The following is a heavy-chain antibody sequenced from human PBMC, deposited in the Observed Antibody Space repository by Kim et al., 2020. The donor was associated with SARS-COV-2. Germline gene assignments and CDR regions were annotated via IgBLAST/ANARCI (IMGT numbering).Heavy chain of an antibody. CDR2: ITAYNNYP. D-gene: IGHD2-15*01. Sequence: ASVKVSCQTSDYRFGGRSFTWVRRAPGQGLEWLGWITAYNNYPVYAQNFKGRVTMTTEPSTRTGYLELRGLTSDDTAIYYCASFMCSGGACYERRFDSWGQGTRVIVSS. V-gene: IGHV1-18*01. CDR3: ASFMCSGGACYERRFDS. CDR1: DYRFGGRS. J-gene: IGHJ5*01.